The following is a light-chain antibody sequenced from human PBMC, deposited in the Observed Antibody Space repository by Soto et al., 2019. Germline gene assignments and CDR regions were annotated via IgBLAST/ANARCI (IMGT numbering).Light chain of an antibody. V-gene: IGKV3D-20*02. CDR2: DAS. CDR3: QQSYSTPYT. J-gene: IGKJ2*01. CDR1: QSISSSY. Sequence: EIVLTQSPATLSLSPGERATLSCRASQSISSSYLAWYQQKPGQAPRLLIYDASSRTTGIPDRFSGSGSGTDFTLTISRLEPEDFATYYCQQSYSTPYTFGQGTKLEIK.